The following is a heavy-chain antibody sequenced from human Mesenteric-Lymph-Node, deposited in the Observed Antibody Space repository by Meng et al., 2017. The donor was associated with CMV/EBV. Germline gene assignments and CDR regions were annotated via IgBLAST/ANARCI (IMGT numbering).Heavy chain of an antibody. V-gene: IGHV3-21*01. CDR2: ISGSSSYM. Sequence: GESLKISCAASGFTFSSYSMNWVRQAPGEGLEWVSSISGSSSYMYYADSMKGRLTISRDNDKNSLYLQMNSLRVDDTAVYYCARGAGYGALDYWGRGILVTVSS. CDR1: GFTFSSYS. D-gene: IGHD5-12*01. CDR3: ARGAGYGALDY. J-gene: IGHJ4*02.